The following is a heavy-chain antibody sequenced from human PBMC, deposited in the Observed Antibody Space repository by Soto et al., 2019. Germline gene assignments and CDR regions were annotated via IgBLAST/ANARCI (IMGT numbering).Heavy chain of an antibody. V-gene: IGHV4-59*08. D-gene: IGHD3-3*01. Sequence: QVQLQESGPGLVKPTETLSLTCTVSGGSISRYYWSWIRQPPAKGLEGIGYIYYSGSTNYNPSLKSRVTISVDTSNNLFSLKLSSVTAADTAAYHCARLVLRFLDPTGVRQTDAFDVWGQGTMVTVSS. J-gene: IGHJ3*01. CDR1: GGSISRYY. CDR2: IYYSGST. CDR3: ARLVLRFLDPTGVRQTDAFDV.